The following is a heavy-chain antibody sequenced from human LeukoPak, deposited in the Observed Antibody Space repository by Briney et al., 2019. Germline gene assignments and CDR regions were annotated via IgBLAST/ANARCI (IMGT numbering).Heavy chain of an antibody. V-gene: IGHV6-1*01. J-gene: IGHJ4*02. CDR1: GDSVSTNRAA. Sequence: SQTLSLTCAISGDSVSTNRAAWNWIRQSPSRGLEWLGRTYYRSKWYNDYAVSVKSRITINPDTSKNQFSLQLNSVTPEDTAVYYCARGGNMGEGLGRKHSSSWLFDYWGQGTLVTVSS. CDR3: ARGGNMGEGLGRKHSSSWLFDY. CDR2: TYYRSKWYN. D-gene: IGHD6-13*01.